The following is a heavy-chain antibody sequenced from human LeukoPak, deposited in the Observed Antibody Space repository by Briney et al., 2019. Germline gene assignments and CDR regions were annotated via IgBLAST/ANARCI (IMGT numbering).Heavy chain of an antibody. CDR1: GGTFSSYA. J-gene: IGHJ6*03. CDR3: ARDGLAARPDYYYYYMDD. D-gene: IGHD6-6*01. CDR2: IIPIFGTA. Sequence: SVKVSCKASGGTFSSYAISWVRQAPGQGLEWMGGIIPIFGTANYAQKFQGRVTITTDESTSTAYMELSSLRSEDTAVYYCARDGLAARPDYYYYYMDDWGKGTTVTVSS. V-gene: IGHV1-69*05.